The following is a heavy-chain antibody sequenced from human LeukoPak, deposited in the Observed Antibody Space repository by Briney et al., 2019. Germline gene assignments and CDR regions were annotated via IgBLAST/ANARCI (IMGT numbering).Heavy chain of an antibody. D-gene: IGHD6-19*01. CDR2: INHSGST. Sequence: SETLSLTCAVYGGSFSGYYWSWIRQPPGKGLEWIGEINHSGSTNYNPSLKSRVTISVDTSKNQFSLKLSSVTAADTAVYYCARGRYSSGWYIARWFDPWGQGTLVTASS. J-gene: IGHJ5*02. CDR1: GGSFSGYY. V-gene: IGHV4-34*01. CDR3: ARGRYSSGWYIARWFDP.